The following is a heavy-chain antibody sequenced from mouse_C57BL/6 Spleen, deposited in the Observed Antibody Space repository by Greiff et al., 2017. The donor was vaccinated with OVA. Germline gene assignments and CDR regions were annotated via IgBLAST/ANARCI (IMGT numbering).Heavy chain of an antibody. V-gene: IGHV1-26*01. Sequence: VQLKQSGPELVKPGASVKISCKASGYTFTDYYMNWVKQSHGKSLEWIGDINPNNGGTSYNQKFKGKATLTVDKSSSTAYMELRSLTSEDSAVYYCASGPQLGVDYWGQGTTLTVSS. CDR3: ASGPQLGVDY. CDR1: GYTFTDYY. CDR2: INPNNGGT. J-gene: IGHJ2*01. D-gene: IGHD4-1*02.